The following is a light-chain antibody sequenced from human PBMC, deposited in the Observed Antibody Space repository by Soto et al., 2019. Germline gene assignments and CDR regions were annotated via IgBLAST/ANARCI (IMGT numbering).Light chain of an antibody. CDR3: SSYTIRSTVV. J-gene: IGLJ2*01. CDR2: EVS. CDR1: SSDVGGYKY. Sequence: QSVLTQPASVSGSPGQSITISCTGTSSDVGGYKYVSWYQHHPGKAPKLIIYEVSNRPSGVSNRFSGSKSGNTASLTISGLQAEDEADYYCSSYTIRSTVVFGGGTKLTVL. V-gene: IGLV2-14*01.